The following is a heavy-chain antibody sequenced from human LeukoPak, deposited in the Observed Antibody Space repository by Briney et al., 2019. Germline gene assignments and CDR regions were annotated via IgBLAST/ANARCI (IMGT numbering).Heavy chain of an antibody. Sequence: SEALSLTCTVSGVSISSYYWSWIRQPPGKGLEWIGYIYYSGSTSYNPSLKSRVTISVDTSQNQLSLKLSSVTAADTAVYYCARVTAAAGTDWFDPWGQGTLVTVSS. D-gene: IGHD6-13*01. V-gene: IGHV4-59*01. CDR1: GVSISSYY. J-gene: IGHJ5*02. CDR2: IYYSGST. CDR3: ARVTAAAGTDWFDP.